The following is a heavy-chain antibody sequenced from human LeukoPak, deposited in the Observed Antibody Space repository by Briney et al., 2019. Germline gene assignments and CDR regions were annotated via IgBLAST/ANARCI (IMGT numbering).Heavy chain of an antibody. CDR1: GGSFSGYY. V-gene: IGHV4-34*01. CDR3: ARIPAAGSEGWFDP. D-gene: IGHD6-13*01. Sequence: SETLSLTCAVYGGSFSGYYWSWIRQPPGKGLEWIGEINHSGSTNYNPSLKSRVTISVDTSKNQFSLKLSSVTAADTAVYYCARIPAAGSEGWFDPWGQGTLVTVSS. J-gene: IGHJ5*02. CDR2: INHSGST.